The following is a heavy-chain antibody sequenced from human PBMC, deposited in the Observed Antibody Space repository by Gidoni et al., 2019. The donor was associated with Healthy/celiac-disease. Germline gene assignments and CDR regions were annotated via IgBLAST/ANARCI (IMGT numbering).Heavy chain of an antibody. D-gene: IGHD3-22*01. CDR3: AKVHRPIVVAQKTNCYFDY. J-gene: IGHJ4*02. V-gene: IGHV3-23*01. CDR1: GFTFSSYA. Sequence: EVQLLESGGGLVQPGGSLRLSCAASGFTFSSYAMSWVRQAPGKGLEWVSAISGSGGSTYYADSVKGRFTISRDNSKNTLYLQKNSLRAEDTAVYYCAKVHRPIVVAQKTNCYFDYWGQGTLVTVSS. CDR2: ISGSGGST.